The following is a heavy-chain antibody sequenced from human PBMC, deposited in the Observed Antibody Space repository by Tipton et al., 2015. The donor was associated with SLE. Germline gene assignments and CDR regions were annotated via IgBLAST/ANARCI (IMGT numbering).Heavy chain of an antibody. CDR3: AGRYCSSTSCQRIFDI. CDR2: IYYSGST. V-gene: IGHV4-61*05. CDR1: GGSISSSSYY. D-gene: IGHD2-2*01. Sequence: TLSLTCTVSGGSISSSSYYWGWIRQPPGKGLEWIGYIYYSGSTNYNPSLKSRVTISVDTSKNQFSLKLSSVTAADTAVYYCAGRYCSSTSCQRIFDIWGQGTMVTVSS. J-gene: IGHJ3*02.